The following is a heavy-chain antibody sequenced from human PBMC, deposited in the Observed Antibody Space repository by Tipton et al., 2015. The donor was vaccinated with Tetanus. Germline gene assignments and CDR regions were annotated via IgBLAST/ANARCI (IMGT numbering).Heavy chain of an antibody. CDR2: ISHSGTT. D-gene: IGHD1-1*01. V-gene: IGHV4-31*03. Sequence: TLSLTCTVSGDSISSSGYFWGWVRQHPGKGPEWIGYISHSGTTYYNPSNPSLKSRLTISMDTSKNQISLKLRSVTAADTAVYYCAIQRPRLFEQWGQGALVTVSS. CDR3: AIQRPRLFEQ. CDR1: GDSISSSGYF. J-gene: IGHJ4*02.